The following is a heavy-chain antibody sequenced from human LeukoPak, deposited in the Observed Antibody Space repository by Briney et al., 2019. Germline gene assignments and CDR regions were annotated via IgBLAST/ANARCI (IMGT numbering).Heavy chain of an antibody. V-gene: IGHV3-30*18. CDR1: GFTFSSHS. CDR3: AKDMNSWRDGSGLGDYFDY. CDR2: ISYDGSNK. Sequence: GGSLRLSCTASGFTFSSHSMNWVRQAPGKGLEWVTVISYDGSNKYYADSVKGRFTISRDNSKNTLYLQMNSLRADDTAVYYCAKDMNSWRDGSGLGDYFDYWGQGTLVTVSS. D-gene: IGHD6-19*01. J-gene: IGHJ4*02.